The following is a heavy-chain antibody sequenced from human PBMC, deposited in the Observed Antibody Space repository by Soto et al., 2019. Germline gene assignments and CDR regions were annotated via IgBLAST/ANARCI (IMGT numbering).Heavy chain of an antibody. D-gene: IGHD3-22*01. Sequence: PGGSLRLSCAASGFTFSNAWMSWVRQAPGKGLEWVGRIKSKTDGGTTDYAAPVKGRFTISRDDSKNTLYLQMNSLRAEDTAVYSCANGRYYYDSSAYFAYWGQGTLVTVSS. CDR1: GFTFSNAW. V-gene: IGHV3-15*01. J-gene: IGHJ4*02. CDR2: IKSKTDGGTT. CDR3: ANGRYYYDSSAYFAY.